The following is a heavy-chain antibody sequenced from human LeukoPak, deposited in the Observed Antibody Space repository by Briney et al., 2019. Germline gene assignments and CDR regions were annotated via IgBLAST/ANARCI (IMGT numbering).Heavy chain of an antibody. CDR3: AKDPRGSCSHFDY. Sequence: GGSLRLSCAASGFTFSTYGMHGVRQAPGKGLEGVAFIRYDGSNEYYVDSVKGQFTISRDNSKNSLYLQMNSLRAEDTAVYCCAKDPRGSCSHFDYWGQGTLVIVSS. D-gene: IGHD2-15*01. V-gene: IGHV3-30*02. CDR2: IRYDGSNE. CDR1: GFTFSTYG. J-gene: IGHJ4*02.